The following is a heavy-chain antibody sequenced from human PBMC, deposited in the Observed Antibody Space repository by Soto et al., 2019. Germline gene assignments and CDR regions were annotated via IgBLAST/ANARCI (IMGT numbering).Heavy chain of an antibody. CDR1: VYIFTSYW. Sequence: GESLKISCKVSVYIFTSYWISWVRQMPGKGLEWMGRIDPTDSYTDYSPSFQGHVTISVDKSINTAYLQWSSLKASDSAMYYCARRPVLLLVAAWGFDDWGLGSLVTVS. CDR2: IDPTDSYT. V-gene: IGHV5-10-1*01. D-gene: IGHD2-15*01. CDR3: ARRPVLLLVAAWGFDD. J-gene: IGHJ4*02.